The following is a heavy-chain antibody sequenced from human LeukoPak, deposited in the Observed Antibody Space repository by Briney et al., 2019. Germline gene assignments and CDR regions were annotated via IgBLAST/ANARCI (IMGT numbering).Heavy chain of an antibody. D-gene: IGHD3-22*01. CDR1: GFTFSSYS. J-gene: IGHJ4*02. CDR2: ISSSSSYI. V-gene: IGHV3-21*01. CDR3: ARYYYDSSGYYQVDY. Sequence: GGSLRLSCAASGFTFSSYSMNWVRQAPGKGLEWVSSISSSSSYIYYADSVKGRFTISRDNAKNSLYPQMNSLRAEDTAVYYCARYYYDSSGYYQVDYWGQGTLVTASS.